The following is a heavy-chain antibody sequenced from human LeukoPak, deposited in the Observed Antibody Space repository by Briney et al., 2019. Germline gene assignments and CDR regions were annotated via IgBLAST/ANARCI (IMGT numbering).Heavy chain of an antibody. CDR2: IYYSGTT. D-gene: IGHD1-1*01. CDR3: ASQSVPNAFDI. CDR1: GGSIIRSSYY. J-gene: IGHJ3*02. Sequence: SETLSLTCTVFGGSIIRSSYYWGWIRQPPGKGLEWIASIYYSGTTYYNPALKSRVTIHVDTSKKEFSLKLNSVTAADTAVYYCASQSVPNAFDIWGQGTMVTVSS. V-gene: IGHV4-39*01.